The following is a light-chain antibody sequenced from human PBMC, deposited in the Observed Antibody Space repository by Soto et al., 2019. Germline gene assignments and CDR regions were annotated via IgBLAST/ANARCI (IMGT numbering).Light chain of an antibody. J-gene: IGKJ5*01. V-gene: IGKV3-15*01. CDR2: GAS. CDR3: QQYNNWPRGT. CDR1: QGVSSH. Sequence: EILLTQSPATLSVSPGERATLSCRASQGVSSHLAWYQQKPGQAPRVLIYGASTRATGIPARFSGSGSGTEFTLTISSLQSEDFAVYYCQQYNNWPRGTFGQGTRLEIK.